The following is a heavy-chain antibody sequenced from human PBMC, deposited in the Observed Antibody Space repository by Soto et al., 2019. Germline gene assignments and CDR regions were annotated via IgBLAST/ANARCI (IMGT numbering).Heavy chain of an antibody. D-gene: IGHD3-22*01. CDR2: INSDGSVT. CDR3: ARDRGSGIVVVIEY. J-gene: IGHJ4*02. Sequence: PVWPLRVSWTASLFTFSSYWRHWVRQTPGKGLVCVSRINSDGSVTSYADSVKGRFTISRDNAKNTLYLQMNSLRAEDTAVYYCARDRGSGIVVVIEYWGQGTLVTVSS. V-gene: IGHV3-74*01. CDR1: LFTFSSYW.